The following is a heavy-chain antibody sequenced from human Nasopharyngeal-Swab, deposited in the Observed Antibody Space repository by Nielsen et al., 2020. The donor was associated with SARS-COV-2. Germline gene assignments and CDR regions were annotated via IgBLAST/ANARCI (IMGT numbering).Heavy chain of an antibody. D-gene: IGHD6-19*01. V-gene: IGHV4-59*08. CDR2: IYYSGST. CDR1: GGFFSGYY. J-gene: IGHJ4*02. Sequence: SETLSPTRAVYGGFFSGYYWSWIRQPPGEGLEWIGYIYYSGSTNYKPPLKSRVTITVDTSKNQFSLKLSSVTAADTAVYYCASGYSSGWYQIDYWGQGTLVTVSS. CDR3: ASGYSSGWYQIDY.